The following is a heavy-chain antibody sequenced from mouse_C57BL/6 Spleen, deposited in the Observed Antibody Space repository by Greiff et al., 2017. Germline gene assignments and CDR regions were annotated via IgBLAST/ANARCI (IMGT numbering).Heavy chain of an antibody. Sequence: QVQLQQSGAELVRPGTSVKVSCKASGYAFTNYLIEWVKQRPGQGLEWIGVINPGRGGTNYNEKFKGKATLTADKSSSTAYMQLSSLTSEDYAVYFCARDYGSSNAMDYWGQGTSVTVSS. J-gene: IGHJ4*01. CDR1: GYAFTNYL. CDR2: INPGRGGT. D-gene: IGHD1-1*01. CDR3: ARDYGSSNAMDY. V-gene: IGHV1-54*01.